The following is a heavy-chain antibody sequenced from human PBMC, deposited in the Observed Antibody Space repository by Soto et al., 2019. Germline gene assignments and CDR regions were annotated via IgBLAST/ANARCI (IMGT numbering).Heavy chain of an antibody. V-gene: IGHV4-31*03. CDR3: ARLITMMAPYFDY. J-gene: IGHJ4*02. Sequence: SETLSLTCTVSGGSISSGGYYWSWIRQHPGKGLEWIGYIYYSGSTYYNPSLKSRVTISVDTSKNQFSLKLSSVTAADTAVYYCARLITMMAPYFDYWGQGTLVTV. D-gene: IGHD3-22*01. CDR2: IYYSGST. CDR1: GGSISSGGYY.